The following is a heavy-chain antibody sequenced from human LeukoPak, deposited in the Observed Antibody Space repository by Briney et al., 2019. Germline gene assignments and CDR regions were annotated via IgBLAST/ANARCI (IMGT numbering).Heavy chain of an antibody. CDR3: ARLFYYYGSGNWFDP. Sequence: PSETLSLTCTVSGGSISSSSYYWGWIRQPPGKGLEWIGSIYYSGSTYYNPSLKSRVTISVDTSKNQFSLKLSSVTAADTAVYYCARLFYYYGSGNWFDPWGQGTLVTVSS. CDR2: IYYSGST. J-gene: IGHJ5*02. D-gene: IGHD3-10*01. V-gene: IGHV4-39*01. CDR1: GGSISSSSYY.